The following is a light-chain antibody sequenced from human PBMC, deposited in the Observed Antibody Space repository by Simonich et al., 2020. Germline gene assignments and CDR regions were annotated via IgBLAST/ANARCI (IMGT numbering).Light chain of an antibody. CDR3: QQYNNWPPWT. Sequence: EIVLTQSPDFQSVTPKEKVTITCRASQSIGSSLHWYQQKPDQSPKLLIKYASQDISGVPSRFSGSGSGTDFTLTINSLQSEDFAVYYCQQYNNWPPWTFGQGTKVEIK. J-gene: IGKJ1*01. V-gene: IGKV6D-21*02. CDR1: QSIGSS. CDR2: YAS.